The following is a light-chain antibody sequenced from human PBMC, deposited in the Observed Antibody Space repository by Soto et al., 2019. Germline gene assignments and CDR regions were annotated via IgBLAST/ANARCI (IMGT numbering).Light chain of an antibody. CDR3: VAWDDRLSGVI. CDR1: TSNIRTNF. J-gene: IGLJ2*01. CDR2: RNS. Sequence: QSVLTQPPSASGTPGQTVTISCSGATSNIRTNFVYWYQQLPGAAPKLLIYRNSQRPSGVPDRFSGSKSGASASLAISGLRSDDEADYYCVAWDDRLSGVIFGGGTKLTVL. V-gene: IGLV1-47*01.